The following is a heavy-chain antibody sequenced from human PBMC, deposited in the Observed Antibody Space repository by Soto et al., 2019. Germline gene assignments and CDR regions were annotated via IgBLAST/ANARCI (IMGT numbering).Heavy chain of an antibody. CDR3: ARDPGGATGFDP. Sequence: QVQLVQSGAEVKKPGASVKVSCKTFGYSFTVYGISWVRQAPGQGLEWMGWMSTYTGDTNYARKFRGRVTMTTDISTSTASMELRSLTSADTAVYYCARDPGGATGFDPGGQGTPVIVST. CDR2: MSTYTGDT. J-gene: IGHJ5*02. V-gene: IGHV1-18*01. D-gene: IGHD1-1*01. CDR1: GYSFTVYG.